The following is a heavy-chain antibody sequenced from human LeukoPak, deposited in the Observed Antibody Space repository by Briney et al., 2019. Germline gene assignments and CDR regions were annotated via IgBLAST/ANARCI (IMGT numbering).Heavy chain of an antibody. V-gene: IGHV3-9*01. Sequence: GRSLRLSCAASRFTFDDYAMHWVRQAPGKGLEWVSGISWNSGSIGYADSVKGRFTISRDNAKNSLYLQMKSLRAEDTALYYCAKANYYGSAIDYWGQRTLVTFSS. CDR3: AKANYYGSAIDY. J-gene: IGHJ4*02. CDR1: RFTFDDYA. CDR2: ISWNSGSI. D-gene: IGHD3-10*01.